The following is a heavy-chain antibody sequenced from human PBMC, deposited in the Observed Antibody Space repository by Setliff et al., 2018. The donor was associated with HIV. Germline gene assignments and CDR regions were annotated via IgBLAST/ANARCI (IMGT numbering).Heavy chain of an antibody. J-gene: IGHJ2*01. CDR3: AHGRIAAADPGYFDL. CDR2: IYWDDDK. Sequence: SGPMLVNPTQTLTLTCTFSGFSLSTSGVGVGWIRQPPGKALEWLALIYWDDDKFYSPSLKSRLTITKDTSKNRVVLTMTNLDPVDTATYFCAHGRIAAADPGYFDLWGRGTLVTVSS. CDR1: GFSLSTSGVG. D-gene: IGHD6-13*01. V-gene: IGHV2-5*02.